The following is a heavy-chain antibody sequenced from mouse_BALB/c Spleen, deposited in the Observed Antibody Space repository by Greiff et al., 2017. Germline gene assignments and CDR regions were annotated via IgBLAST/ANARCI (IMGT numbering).Heavy chain of an antibody. CDR3: ARAESFYGSSYWFAY. Sequence: VQLQESGPGLVAPSQSLSITCTVSGFSLTSYGVHWVRQPPGKGLEWLGVIWAGGSTNYNSALMSRLSISKDNSKSQVFLKMNSLQTDDTAMYYCARAESFYGSSYWFAYWGQGTLVTVSA. J-gene: IGHJ3*01. CDR1: GFSLTSYG. V-gene: IGHV2-9*02. CDR2: IWAGGST. D-gene: IGHD1-1*01.